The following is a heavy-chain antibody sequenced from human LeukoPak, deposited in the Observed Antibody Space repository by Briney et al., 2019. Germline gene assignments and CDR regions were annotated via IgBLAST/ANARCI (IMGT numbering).Heavy chain of an antibody. D-gene: IGHD3-22*01. CDR1: GGPISTYY. V-gene: IGHV4-59*01. CDR3: ARDTRVYDSSAYYYFDY. Sequence: PSETLSLTCTVSGGPISTYYWNWIRQPPGGGLEWIGYIHSSGSTNNNPSLKSRVTISRDTSKNQFSLRLSSVTAADTAVYYCARDTRVYDSSAYYYFDYWGQGTLVTVSS. CDR2: IHSSGST. J-gene: IGHJ4*02.